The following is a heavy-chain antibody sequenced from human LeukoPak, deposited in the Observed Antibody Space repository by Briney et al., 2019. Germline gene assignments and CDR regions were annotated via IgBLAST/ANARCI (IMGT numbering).Heavy chain of an antibody. CDR1: GFTFSSYA. D-gene: IGHD1-1*01. J-gene: IGHJ3*02. CDR2: VSGSVGSA. V-gene: IGHV3-23*01. CDR3: AKDRVPTTLRAAFDI. Sequence: PGGSLRLSCAASGFTFSSYAMSWVRQAPGKGLEWVSTVSGSVGSAYYADSVKGRFTISRDNSKNTLYLQMNSLTVEDTAVYYCAKDRVPTTLRAAFDIWGQGTLVTVSS.